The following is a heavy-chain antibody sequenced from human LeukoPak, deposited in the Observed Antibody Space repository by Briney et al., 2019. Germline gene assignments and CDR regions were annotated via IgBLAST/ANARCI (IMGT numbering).Heavy chain of an antibody. V-gene: IGHV4-34*01. CDR2: INHSGST. CDR1: GGSFSGYY. Sequence: SETLSLTCAVYGGSFSGYYWSWIRQPPGKGLEWIGEINHSGSTNYNPSLKSRVTISVDTSKNQFSLKLSSVTAADTAVYYCAKRGEGYTAAANGYYFGYWGQGTLVTVSS. CDR3: AKRGEGYTAAANGYYFGY. D-gene: IGHD6-13*01. J-gene: IGHJ4*02.